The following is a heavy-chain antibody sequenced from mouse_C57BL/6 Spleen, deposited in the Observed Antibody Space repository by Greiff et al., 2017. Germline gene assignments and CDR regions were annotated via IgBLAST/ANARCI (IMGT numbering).Heavy chain of an antibody. Sequence: EVKLVESGGGLVQPKGSLKLSCAASGFSFNTYAMNWVRQAPGKGLEWVASIRSKSNNYATYYADSVKDRFTISRDDSESMLYLQMNNLKTEDTAMYYCVRERGSCYYGSSCDYYAMDYWGQGTSVTVSS. CDR1: GFSFNTYA. V-gene: IGHV10-1*01. CDR3: VRERGSCYYGSSCDYYAMDY. J-gene: IGHJ4*01. D-gene: IGHD1-1*01. CDR2: IRSKSNNYAT.